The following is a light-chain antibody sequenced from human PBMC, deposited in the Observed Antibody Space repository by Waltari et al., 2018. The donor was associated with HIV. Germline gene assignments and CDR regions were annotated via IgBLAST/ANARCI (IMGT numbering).Light chain of an antibody. J-gene: IGLJ2*01. V-gene: IGLV1-51*02. CDR1: SSNIGSNY. CDR2: ANN. CDR3: GTWDSSLSAYVV. Sequence: QSVLTQPPSVSVAPGQKVTISCSGSSSNIGSNYVSWYQQLPGTAPKLLIYANNKLPSGIPDRFSGSKAGTSATLGITGLQTGDEADYYCGTWDSSLSAYVVFGGGTKLTVL.